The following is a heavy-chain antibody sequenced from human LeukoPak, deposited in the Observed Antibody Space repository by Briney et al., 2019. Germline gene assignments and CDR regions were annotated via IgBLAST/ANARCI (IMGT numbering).Heavy chain of an antibody. D-gene: IGHD6-19*01. CDR3: ARGLYGSDSY. V-gene: IGHV4-4*02. J-gene: IGHJ4*02. CDR2: IHHSGST. CDR1: GASGSSSNW. Sequence: TSETLSLTGAVSGASGSSSNWWIWVRQPPKKGLEWIGEIHHSGSTNYNPSLKSRVTMSVDTSKNQISLRLSSVTAADTAVYYCARGLYGSDSYWGQGNLVTVSS.